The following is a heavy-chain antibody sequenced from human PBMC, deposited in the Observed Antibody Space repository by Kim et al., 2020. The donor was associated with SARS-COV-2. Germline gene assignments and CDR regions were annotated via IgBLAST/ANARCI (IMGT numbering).Heavy chain of an antibody. CDR1: GFTFSSYS. Sequence: GGSLRLSCAASGFTFSSYSMNWVRQAPGKGLEWVSYISSSSSTIYYADSVKGRFTISRDNAKNSLYLQMNSLRDEDTAVYYCAREVGGRQWLERRPYWYFDLWGRGTLVTVSS. J-gene: IGHJ2*01. CDR3: AREVGGRQWLERRPYWYFDL. CDR2: ISSSSSTI. D-gene: IGHD6-19*01. V-gene: IGHV3-48*02.